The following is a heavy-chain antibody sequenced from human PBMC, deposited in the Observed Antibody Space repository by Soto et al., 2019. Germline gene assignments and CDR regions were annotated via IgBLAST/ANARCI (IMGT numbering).Heavy chain of an antibody. J-gene: IGHJ2*01. Sequence: PRKGLEWIGYIYYSGSTNYNPSLKRRVTISGDTSKNQFSLNLSSVTAADTAVFFFQAEDGIRDLRPVSAFLLNRSSDL. CDR2: IYYSGST. CDR3: QAEDGIRDLRPVSAFLLNRSSDL. V-gene: IGHV4-59*01. D-gene: IGHD3-9*01.